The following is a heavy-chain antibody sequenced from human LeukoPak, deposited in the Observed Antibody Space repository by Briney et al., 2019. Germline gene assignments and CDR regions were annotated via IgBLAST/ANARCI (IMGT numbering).Heavy chain of an antibody. J-gene: IGHJ2*01. D-gene: IGHD4-17*01. Sequence: GGSLRLSCAASGFTFSSYGMHWVRQAPGKGLEWVAFIRYDGSNKYYAESVKGRFTISRDNSKNTLYLQMNSLRTEDTAVYYCAKGGHADYGDYSHLWYFDLWGRGTLVTVSS. CDR2: IRYDGSNK. CDR1: GFTFSSYG. V-gene: IGHV3-30*02. CDR3: AKGGHADYGDYSHLWYFDL.